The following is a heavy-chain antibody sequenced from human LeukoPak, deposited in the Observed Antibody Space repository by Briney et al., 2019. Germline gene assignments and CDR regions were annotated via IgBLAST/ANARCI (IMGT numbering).Heavy chain of an antibody. CDR3: ARHTYYYDARSSYPYYYGMDV. J-gene: IGHJ6*02. CDR2: VSTSGNT. V-gene: IGHV4-4*07. CDR1: GGSISGFH. Sequence: PSETLSLTCSVSGGSISGFHWSWIRQTAGKGLEWIGRVSTSGNTFYNPSLESRVTMSADTSGIHFSLNLTSVTAADTAVYYCARHTYYYDARSSYPYYYGMDVWGQGTTVTVSS. D-gene: IGHD3-10*01.